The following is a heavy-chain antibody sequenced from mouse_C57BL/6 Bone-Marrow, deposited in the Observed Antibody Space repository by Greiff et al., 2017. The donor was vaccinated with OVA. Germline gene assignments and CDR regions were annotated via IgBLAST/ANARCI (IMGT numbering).Heavy chain of an antibody. Sequence: VQLQQSGAELARPGASVKLSCKASGYTFTSYGVSWVKQRTGQGLEWIGEIYPRSSNTYYNEKFKGKATLTADKSSSTAYLELRSLTSEDSAVYYCAYYSNYGWYFDVWGTGTTVTVSS. D-gene: IGHD2-5*01. CDR1: GYTFTSYG. CDR2: IYPRSSNT. CDR3: AYYSNYGWYFDV. V-gene: IGHV1-81*01. J-gene: IGHJ1*03.